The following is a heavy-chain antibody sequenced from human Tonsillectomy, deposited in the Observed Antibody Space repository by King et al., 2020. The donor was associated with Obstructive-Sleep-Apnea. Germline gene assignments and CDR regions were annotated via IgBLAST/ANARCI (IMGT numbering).Heavy chain of an antibody. J-gene: IGHJ4*02. D-gene: IGHD4-17*01. V-gene: IGHV1-18*01. CDR3: ARADNDYGDYVLVDY. CDR2: ISAYNGNT. CDR1: GYTFTNYG. Sequence: VQLVESGAEVKKPGASVKVSCKASGYTFTNYGITWVRQAPGQGLEWMGWISAYNGNTNHAHKHQGRVTMTTDTSTSTAYMELRSLRSDDTAVYYCARADNDYGDYVLVDYWGQGTLVTVSS.